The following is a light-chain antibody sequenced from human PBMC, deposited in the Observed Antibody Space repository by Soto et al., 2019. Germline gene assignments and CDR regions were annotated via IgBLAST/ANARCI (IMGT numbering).Light chain of an antibody. CDR2: DVS. CDR3: SSYTSSSTLGV. CDR1: SSDVGGYNY. J-gene: IGLJ1*01. Sequence: QSALTQPASGSGSPGQSITISCTGTSSDVGGYNYVSWYQQHPGKAPKLMIYDVSNRPSGVSNRFSGSKSGNTASLTISGLQAEDEADYYCSSYTSSSTLGVFGTGTKLTVL. V-gene: IGLV2-14*01.